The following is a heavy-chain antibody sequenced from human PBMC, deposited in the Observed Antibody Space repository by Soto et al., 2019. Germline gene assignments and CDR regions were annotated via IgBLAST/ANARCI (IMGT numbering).Heavy chain of an antibody. CDR1: GGSISSYY. CDR3: ARHSGRIAVAGFFDY. Sequence: QVQLQESGPGLVKPSETLSLTCTVSGGSISSYYWSWIRQPPGKGLEWIGYIYYSGSTNNKPSLKSLITISVDTSNNQFSLKLSSVTAADTAVYYCARHSGRIAVAGFFDYWGQGTLVTVSS. CDR2: IYYSGST. V-gene: IGHV4-59*01. D-gene: IGHD6-19*01. J-gene: IGHJ4*02.